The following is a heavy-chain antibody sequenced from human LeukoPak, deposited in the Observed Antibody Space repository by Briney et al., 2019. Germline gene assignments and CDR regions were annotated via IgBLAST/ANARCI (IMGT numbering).Heavy chain of an antibody. D-gene: IGHD5-18*01. V-gene: IGHV4-59*01. CDR2: IYYSGST. CDR1: GGSISSYY. CDR3: ARDIKNSLGAFDY. J-gene: IGHJ4*02. Sequence: SETLSLTCTVSGGSISSYYWSWIRQPPGKRLEWIGYIYYSGSTNYNPSLKSRVTISVDTSKNQFSLKLSSVTAADTAVYYCARDIKNSLGAFDYWGQGTLVTVSS.